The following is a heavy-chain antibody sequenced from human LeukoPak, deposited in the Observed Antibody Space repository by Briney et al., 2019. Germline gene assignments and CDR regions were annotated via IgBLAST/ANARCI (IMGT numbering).Heavy chain of an antibody. V-gene: IGHV3-48*02. Sequence: GGSLRLSCAAAGFTFSSFWMNWVRQAPGKGLEWIAYISSTTSIYYADSVKGRFTISRDNAKNSVFLQMNSLRDEDTAVYYCARGYCGTTTCPNFDYWGQGILVTVSS. CDR1: GFTFSSFW. J-gene: IGHJ4*02. D-gene: IGHD2-2*01. CDR3: ARGYCGTTTCPNFDY. CDR2: ISSTTSI.